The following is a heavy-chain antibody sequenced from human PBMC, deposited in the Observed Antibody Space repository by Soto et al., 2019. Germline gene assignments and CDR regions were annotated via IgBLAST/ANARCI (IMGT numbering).Heavy chain of an antibody. CDR2: VDAEDGET. Sequence: EVQLIQSGTEVKKPGATVKISCKVSGYTFTDYYIHWVQQAPGKGLEWMGLVDAEDGETIYAEKCQGRVTINADTSTDTAYMELSSLRSEDTAVYYCATVGRLGATGASTYGMDVWGQGTTVTVSS. CDR3: ATVGRLGATGASTYGMDV. V-gene: IGHV1-69-2*01. D-gene: IGHD1-26*01. J-gene: IGHJ6*02. CDR1: GYTFTDYY.